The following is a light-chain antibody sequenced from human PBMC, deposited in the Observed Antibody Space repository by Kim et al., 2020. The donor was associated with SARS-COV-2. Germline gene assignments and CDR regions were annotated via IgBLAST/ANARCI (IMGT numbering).Light chain of an antibody. V-gene: IGKV1-5*01. CDR2: DEY. CDR3: RQHITYPIT. Sequence: VSVGDRVTITRRARQRIGVWLVLYEEALGKAPKLLIYDEYSVESGVPSSFCVRGSGTEFILTTSSLQAEESATYYCRQHITYPITFGQRTRLEI. J-gene: IGKJ5*01. CDR1: QRIGVW.